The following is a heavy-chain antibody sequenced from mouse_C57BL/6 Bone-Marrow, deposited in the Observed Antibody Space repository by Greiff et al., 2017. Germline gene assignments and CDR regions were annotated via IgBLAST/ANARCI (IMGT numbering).Heavy chain of an antibody. J-gene: IGHJ3*01. V-gene: IGHV1-52*01. CDR3: ARAPY. Sequence: QVQLQQPGAELVRPGSSVKLSCKASGYTFTSYWMHWVKQRPIQGLEWIGNIDPSDSDTHYNQKFKDKATLTVDKSSSTAYMQLSSLASEDSAVYDCARAPYGGRGTGVTVSA. CDR2: IDPSDSDT. CDR1: GYTFTSYW.